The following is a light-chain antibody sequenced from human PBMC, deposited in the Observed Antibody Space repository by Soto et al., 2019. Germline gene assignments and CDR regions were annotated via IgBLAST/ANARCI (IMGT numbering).Light chain of an antibody. CDR3: QQYNSYST. V-gene: IGKV1-8*01. Sequence: AIRMTQSPSSFSASTGDRVTITCRASQGISSYLAWYQQKPGKAPKSLIYAASSLESGVPSRFSGGGFGTEFTHTISSLQPDDFATYYCQQYNSYSTFGQGTKVDIK. CDR2: AAS. CDR1: QGISSY. J-gene: IGKJ1*01.